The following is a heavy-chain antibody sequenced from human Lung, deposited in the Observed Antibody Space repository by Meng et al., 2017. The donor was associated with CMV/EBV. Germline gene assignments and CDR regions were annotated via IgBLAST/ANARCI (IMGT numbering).Heavy chain of an antibody. Sequence: ASVXVSCKASGYTFTSYDINWVRQATGQGLEWMGWMNPNSGNTGYAQKFQGRVTMTRNTSISTAYMELSSLRSEDTAVYYRATRTTGGKNWFDPWGQGTPVTVSS. J-gene: IGHJ5*02. CDR3: ATRTTGGKNWFDP. CDR2: MNPNSGNT. V-gene: IGHV1-8*01. CDR1: GYTFTSYD. D-gene: IGHD4-17*01.